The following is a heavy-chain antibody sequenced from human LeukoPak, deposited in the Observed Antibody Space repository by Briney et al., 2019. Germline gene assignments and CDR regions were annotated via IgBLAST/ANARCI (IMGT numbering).Heavy chain of an antibody. CDR2: INPSGGST. V-gene: IGHV1-46*01. D-gene: IGHD2-2*01. J-gene: IGHJ6*03. CDR1: GYTFTSYY. CDR3: ARCGIVVVPAAILSRNYYYYMDV. Sequence: GASVKVSCKASGYTFTSYYMHWVRQAPGQGLEWMGIINPSGGSTSYAQKFQGRVTMTRDMSTSTVYMELSSLRPEDTAVYYCARCGIVVVPAAILSRNYYYYMDVWGKGTTVTVSS.